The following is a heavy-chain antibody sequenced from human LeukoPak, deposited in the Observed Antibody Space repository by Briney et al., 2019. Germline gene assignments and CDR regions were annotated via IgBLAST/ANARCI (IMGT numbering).Heavy chain of an antibody. D-gene: IGHD5-24*01. Sequence: ASVKVSCKASGYTFTSYGISWVRQAPGQGLEWMRWISAYNGNTNYAQKLQGRVTMTTDTSTSTAYMELRSLRSDDTAVYYCARAASRDGYNDYWGQGTLVTVSS. CDR3: ARAASRDGYNDY. CDR1: GYTFTSYG. V-gene: IGHV1-18*01. CDR2: ISAYNGNT. J-gene: IGHJ4*02.